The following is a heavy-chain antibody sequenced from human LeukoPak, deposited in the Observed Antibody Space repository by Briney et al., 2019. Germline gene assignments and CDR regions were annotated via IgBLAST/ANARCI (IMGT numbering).Heavy chain of an antibody. D-gene: IGHD4-17*01. CDR2: ISSSSSYI. J-gene: IGHJ5*02. CDR3: ARGTVTTSFDP. CDR1: GFTFSSYS. Sequence: PGGSLRLSCAASGFTFSSYSMNWVRQAPGKGLEWVSSISSSSSYIYYADSVKGRFTISRDNAKNSLYLQMNSLRVEDTALYHCARGTVTTSFDPWGQGTLVTVSS. V-gene: IGHV3-21*04.